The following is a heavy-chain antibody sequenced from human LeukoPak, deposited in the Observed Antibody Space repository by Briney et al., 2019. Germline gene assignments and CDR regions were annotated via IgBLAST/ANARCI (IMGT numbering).Heavy chain of an antibody. CDR1: GFIFSNYA. V-gene: IGHV3-23*01. D-gene: IGHD5-18*01. Sequence: GGSLRLSCAASGFIFSNYAMSWVRQAPGKGLEWASVISGSGGSINYADSVKGRFTISRDNSKNTLYLQMNSLRAEDTAVYYCAKDRYSYGSEFDYWGQGTLVTVSS. J-gene: IGHJ4*02. CDR3: AKDRYSYGSEFDY. CDR2: ISGSGGSI.